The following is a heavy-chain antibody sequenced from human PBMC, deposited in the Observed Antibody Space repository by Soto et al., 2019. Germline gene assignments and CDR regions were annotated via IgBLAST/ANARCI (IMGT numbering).Heavy chain of an antibody. Sequence: QITLKESGPTLVKPTQTLTLTCTFSGFSLTGSGVGVGWIRQPPGKALEWLALLYWDDDKRYSPSLKSRLTITKDTSKNQVALTVTNMDPVDTATYYCARFLWSDTSLYYFDYWGQGTLVTVFS. J-gene: IGHJ4*02. V-gene: IGHV2-5*02. CDR1: GFSLTGSGVG. D-gene: IGHD3-3*01. CDR3: ARFLWSDTSLYYFDY. CDR2: LYWDDDK.